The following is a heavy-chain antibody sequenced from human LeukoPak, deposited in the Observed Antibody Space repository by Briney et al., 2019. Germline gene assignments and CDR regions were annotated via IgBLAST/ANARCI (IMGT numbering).Heavy chain of an antibody. J-gene: IGHJ4*02. D-gene: IGHD6-13*01. CDR2: IYYSGST. CDR3: ARFIAAAGYFDY. CDR1: GGSISSYY. Sequence: PSETLSLTCTVSGGSISSYYWRWIRQPPGKGLEWIGYIYYSGSTNYNPSLKSRVTISVDTSKNQFSLKLSSVTAADTAVYYCARFIAAAGYFDYWGQGTLVTVSS. V-gene: IGHV4-59*08.